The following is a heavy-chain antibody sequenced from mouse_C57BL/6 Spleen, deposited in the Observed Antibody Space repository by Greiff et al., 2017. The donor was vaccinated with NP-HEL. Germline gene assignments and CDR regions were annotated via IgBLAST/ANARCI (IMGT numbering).Heavy chain of an antibody. Sequence: VQLKESGPGLVKPSQSLSLTCSVTGYSITSGYYWNWIRQFPGNKLEWMGYISYDGSNNYNPSLKNRISITRDTSKNQFFLKLNSVTTEDTATYYCARAPDGYYWYFDVWGTGTTVTVSS. J-gene: IGHJ1*03. CDR3: ARAPDGYYWYFDV. CDR2: ISYDGSN. V-gene: IGHV3-6*01. CDR1: GYSITSGYY. D-gene: IGHD2-3*01.